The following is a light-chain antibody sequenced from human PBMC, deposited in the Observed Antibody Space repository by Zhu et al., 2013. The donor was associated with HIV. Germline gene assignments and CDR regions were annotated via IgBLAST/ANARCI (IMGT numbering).Light chain of an antibody. V-gene: IGLV3-1*01. CDR2: QDS. CDR1: KLGDKY. Sequence: SYELTQPPSVSVSPGQTASITCSGDKLGDKYACWYQQKPGQSPVLVIYQDSKRPSGIPERFSGSNSGNTATLTISGTQAMDEADYYCQAWDSSTGLEGFGTGTKVTVL. J-gene: IGLJ1*01. CDR3: QAWDSSTGLEG.